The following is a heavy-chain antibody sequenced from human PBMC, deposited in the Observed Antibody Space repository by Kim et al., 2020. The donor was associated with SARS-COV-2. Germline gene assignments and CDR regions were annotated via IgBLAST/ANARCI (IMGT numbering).Heavy chain of an antibody. Sequence: GGSLRLSCAASGFTFSSYAMSWVRQAPGKGLEWVSTISGSVGTTYYADSVKARFTISRDDSKNTLYLQMNSLRAEDTAVYYCAKATLPYCTGDTCYYFDSWGQGALVTVSS. D-gene: IGHD2-8*02. J-gene: IGHJ4*02. CDR2: ISGSVGTT. CDR1: GFTFSSYA. V-gene: IGHV3-23*01. CDR3: AKATLPYCTGDTCYYFDS.